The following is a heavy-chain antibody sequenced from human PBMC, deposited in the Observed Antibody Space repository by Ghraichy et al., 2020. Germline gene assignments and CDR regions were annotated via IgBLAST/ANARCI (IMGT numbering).Heavy chain of an antibody. D-gene: IGHD4-11*01. CDR2: INHSGST. J-gene: IGHJ4*02. Sequence: SETLSLTCAVYGGSFSGYYWSWIRQPPGKGLEWIGEINHSGSTNYNPSLKSRVTISVDTSKNQFSLKLSSVTAADTAVYYCARGPTVTTWDFDYWGQGTLVTVSS. CDR1: GGSFSGYY. V-gene: IGHV4-34*01. CDR3: ARGPTVTTWDFDY.